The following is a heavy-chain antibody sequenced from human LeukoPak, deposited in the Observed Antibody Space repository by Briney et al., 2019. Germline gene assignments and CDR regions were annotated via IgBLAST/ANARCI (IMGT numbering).Heavy chain of an antibody. D-gene: IGHD3-10*01. CDR2: IYYSGST. V-gene: IGHV4-31*03. CDR1: GGSISSGGYY. Sequence: SETLSLTCTVSGGSISSGGYYWSWIRQHPGKGLEWIGYIYYSGSTYYNPSLKSRVTISVDTSKNQFSLKLSSVTAADTAVYHCARVRVRGIYYYYGMDVWGQGTTVTVSS. J-gene: IGHJ6*02. CDR3: ARVRVRGIYYYYGMDV.